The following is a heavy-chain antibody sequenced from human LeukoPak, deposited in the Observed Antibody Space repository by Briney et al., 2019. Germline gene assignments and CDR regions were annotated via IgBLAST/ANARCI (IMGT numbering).Heavy chain of an antibody. D-gene: IGHD3-16*01. J-gene: IGHJ4*02. CDR2: IYYSGST. CDR1: GGSFSSYY. CDR3: ARDRLGGTAQDY. V-gene: IGHV4-59*01. Sequence: SETLSLTCAVYGGSFSSYYWSWIRQPPGKGLEWIGYIYYSGSTNYNPSLKSRVTISVDTSKNQFSLKLSSVTAADTAVYYCARDRLGGTAQDYWGQGTLVTVSS.